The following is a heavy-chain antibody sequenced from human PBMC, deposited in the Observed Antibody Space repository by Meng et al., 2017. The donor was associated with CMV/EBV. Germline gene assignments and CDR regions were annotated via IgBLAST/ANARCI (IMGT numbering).Heavy chain of an antibody. CDR3: TTGITIFGVVINYGMDV. CDR2: IKSKTDGGTT. D-gene: IGHD3-3*01. V-gene: IGHV3-15*01. Sequence: GESLKISCAASGFTFSNAWMSWVRQAPGKGLEWVGRIKSKTDGGTTDYAAPVKGRFTIPRDDSKNTLYLQMNSLKTEDTAVYYCTTGITIFGVVINYGMDVWGQGTTVTVSS. J-gene: IGHJ6*02. CDR1: GFTFSNAW.